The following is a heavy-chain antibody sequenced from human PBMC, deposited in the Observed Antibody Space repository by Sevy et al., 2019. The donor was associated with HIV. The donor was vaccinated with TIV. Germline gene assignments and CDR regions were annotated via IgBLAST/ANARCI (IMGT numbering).Heavy chain of an antibody. D-gene: IGHD2-8*01. V-gene: IGHV3-21*01. CDR1: GITFTIYT. Sequence: GGSLRLSCAASGITFTIYTMNWVRQAPGKGLEWVSSISSSSSYIYYADSVKGRFIISRDNAKSSLYLQMNSLRAEDTAVYYCAREDSNGVCYSHWGQGTLVTVSS. J-gene: IGHJ4*02. CDR3: AREDSNGVCYSH. CDR2: ISSSSSYI.